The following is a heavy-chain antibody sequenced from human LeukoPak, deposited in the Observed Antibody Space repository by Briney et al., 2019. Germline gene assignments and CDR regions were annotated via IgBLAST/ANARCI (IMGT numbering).Heavy chain of an antibody. V-gene: IGHV4-39*01. Sequence: SETLSLTCTVSGGSISSSGYYWGWIRQPPGKGLEWIVSIYYSGSTYYNPSLKSRVTISVDTSKNQFSLKLSSVTAADTAVYYCARLPYYDFWSGYYTFFDYWGQGTLVTVSS. J-gene: IGHJ4*02. D-gene: IGHD3-3*01. CDR3: ARLPYYDFWSGYYTFFDY. CDR1: GGSISSSGYY. CDR2: IYYSGST.